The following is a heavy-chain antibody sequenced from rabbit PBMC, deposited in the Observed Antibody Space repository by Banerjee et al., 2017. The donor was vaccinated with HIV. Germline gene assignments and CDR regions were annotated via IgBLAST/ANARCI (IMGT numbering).Heavy chain of an antibody. Sequence: SLEESGGDLVKPEGSLTLTCTASGFSFSSNAMCWVRQAPGKELEWIACIDSSGVGTWYASWVNGRFTISKTSSTTVTLQMTSLTAADTATYFCARDLGGVTGWNFGLWGQGTLVTVS. V-gene: IGHV1S40*01. J-gene: IGHJ4*01. CDR1: GFSFSSNA. D-gene: IGHD7-1*01. CDR3: ARDLGGVTGWNFGL. CDR2: IDSSGVGT.